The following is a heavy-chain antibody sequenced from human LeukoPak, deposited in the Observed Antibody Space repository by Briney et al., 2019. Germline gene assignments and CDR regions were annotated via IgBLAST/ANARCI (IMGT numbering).Heavy chain of an antibody. D-gene: IGHD2-2*01. J-gene: IGHJ5*02. CDR2: INHSGST. CDR3: ARPSIGCSSTSCYPIPYPFDP. CDR1: GGSFSGYY. Sequence: TSETLSLTCAVYGGSFSGYYWSWIRQPPGKGLEWIGEINHSGSTNYNPSLKSRVTISVDTSKNQFSLKLSSVTAADTAVYYCARPSIGCSSTSCYPIPYPFDPWGQGTLVTVSS. V-gene: IGHV4-34*01.